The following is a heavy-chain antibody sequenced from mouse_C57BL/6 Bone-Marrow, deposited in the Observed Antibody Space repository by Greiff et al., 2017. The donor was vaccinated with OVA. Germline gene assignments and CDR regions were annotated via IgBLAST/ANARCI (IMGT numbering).Heavy chain of an antibody. V-gene: IGHV1-85*01. D-gene: IGHD2-4*01. CDR2: ISPRDGST. CDR1: GYTFTSYD. J-gene: IGHJ2*01. CDR3: AKRLPYLDY. Sequence: QVQLQQSGPELVTPGASVKLSCKASGYTFTSYDINWVKQRPGQGLEWIGWISPRDGSTKYTEKFKGKATLTVDTSASTAVMKLHSRTSEDSAFYFCAKRLPYLDYWGQGTTLTVSS.